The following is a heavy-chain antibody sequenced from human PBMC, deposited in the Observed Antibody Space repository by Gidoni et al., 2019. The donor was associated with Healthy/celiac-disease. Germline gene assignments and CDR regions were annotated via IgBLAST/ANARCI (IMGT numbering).Heavy chain of an antibody. CDR1: GYTFTSYA. CDR2: INTNTGNP. V-gene: IGHV7-4-1*02. J-gene: IGHJ6*02. Sequence: QVQLVQSGSELKKPGASVKVSCKASGYTFTSYAMNWVRQAPGQGLEWMGWINTNTGNPTYAQGFTGRFVFSLDTSVSTAYLQISSLKAEDTAVYYCARGRDLFYYLPSGTYNYYYGMDVWGQGTTVTVSS. CDR3: ARGRDLFYYLPSGTYNYYYGMDV. D-gene: IGHD3-22*01.